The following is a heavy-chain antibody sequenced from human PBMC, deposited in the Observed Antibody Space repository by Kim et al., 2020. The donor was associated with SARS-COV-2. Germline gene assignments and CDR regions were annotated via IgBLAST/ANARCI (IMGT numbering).Heavy chain of an antibody. Sequence: SETLSLTCAVYGGSFSGYYWSWIRQPPGKGLEWIGEINHSGSTNYNPSLKSRVTISVDTSKNQFSLKLSSVTAADTAVYYCATPSRSWYSLDYWGHGTLVTVSS. D-gene: IGHD6-13*01. J-gene: IGHJ4*01. CDR1: GGSFSGYY. CDR3: ATPSRSWYSLDY. V-gene: IGHV4-34*01. CDR2: INHSGST.